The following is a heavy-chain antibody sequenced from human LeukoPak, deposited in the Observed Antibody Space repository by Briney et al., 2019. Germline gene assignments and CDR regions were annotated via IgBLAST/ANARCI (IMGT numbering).Heavy chain of an antibody. D-gene: IGHD3-10*01. V-gene: IGHV1-18*01. CDR1: GYTFTSFG. J-gene: IGHJ4*02. Sequence: ASVKVSCKASGYTFTSFGTSWVRQAPGQGLEWMGWISAYNGKTNSAPKLQGRLTMTTDASTSTAYMELRSLRSDDTAVYFCARSGRGEDYWGQGTPVTVSS. CDR2: ISAYNGKT. CDR3: ARSGRGEDY.